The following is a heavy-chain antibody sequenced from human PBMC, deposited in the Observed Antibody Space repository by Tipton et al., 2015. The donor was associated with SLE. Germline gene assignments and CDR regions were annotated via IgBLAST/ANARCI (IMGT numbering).Heavy chain of an antibody. CDR1: GGSITSDPYH. Sequence: GLVKPSQTLSLTCTVSGGSITSDPYHWSWIRQAAGKGLEWIGRFDSGGGFDTGGSTRYNPSLQSRLTMSMDTSKKQFSLVLSSVTAADTAVYYCARGFRSITCLDYWGQGTLVTVSS. CDR3: ARGFRSITCLDY. J-gene: IGHJ4*02. CDR2: FDSGGGFDTGGST. V-gene: IGHV4-61*02. D-gene: IGHD2-2*01.